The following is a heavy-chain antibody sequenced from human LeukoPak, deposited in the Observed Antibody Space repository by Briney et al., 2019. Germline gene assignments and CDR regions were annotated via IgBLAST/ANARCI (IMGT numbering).Heavy chain of an antibody. J-gene: IGHJ4*02. D-gene: IGHD3-10*01. CDR2: ISYDGSNK. V-gene: IGHV3-30*03. CDR3: ATLGESLDY. Sequence: GRSLRLSCAASGLTFSSYGMHWVRQAPGKGLEWVAVISYDGSNKYYADSVKGRFTISRDNSKNTLYLQMNSLRAEDTAVYYCATLGESLDYWGQGTLVTVSS. CDR1: GLTFSSYG.